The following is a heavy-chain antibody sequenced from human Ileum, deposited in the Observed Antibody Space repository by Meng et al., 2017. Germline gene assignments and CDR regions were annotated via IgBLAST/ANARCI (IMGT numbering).Heavy chain of an antibody. J-gene: IGHJ4*02. CDR1: GGSFSGYY. Sequence: QVQLQQWGAGLLKPSETLPLPCAVYGGSFSGYYWSWIRQPPGKGLEWIGEINHSGSTNYNPSLKSRVTISVDTSKNQFSLKLSSVTAADTAVYYCARGWYYDYVWGSYRDHMFDYWGQGTLVTVSS. CDR2: INHSGST. CDR3: ARGWYYDYVWGSYRDHMFDY. V-gene: IGHV4-34*01. D-gene: IGHD3-16*02.